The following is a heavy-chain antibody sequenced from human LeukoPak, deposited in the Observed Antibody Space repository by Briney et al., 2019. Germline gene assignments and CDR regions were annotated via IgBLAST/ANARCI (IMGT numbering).Heavy chain of an antibody. J-gene: IGHJ4*02. D-gene: IGHD3-10*01. Sequence: GGSLRLSCAGSGFTFTDAWLSWVRQAPGKGLDWIGLARSKTGGETTDYAAPVKGRFIISRDDSRHTVYLQMNSLKTEDTGIYYCNWLGRDFHHWGQGTLVTVSS. CDR2: ARSKTGGETT. V-gene: IGHV3-15*01. CDR3: NWLGRDFHH. CDR1: GFTFTDAW.